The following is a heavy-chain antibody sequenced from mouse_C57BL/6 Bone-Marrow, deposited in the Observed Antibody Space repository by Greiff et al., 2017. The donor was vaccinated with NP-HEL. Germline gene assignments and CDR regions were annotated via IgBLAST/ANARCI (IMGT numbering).Heavy chain of an antibody. V-gene: IGHV1-5*01. CDR2: IYPGNSDT. CDR3: TRSTTVVATGAMDY. CDR1: GYTFTSYW. D-gene: IGHD1-1*01. Sequence: VQLQQSGTVLARPGASVKMSCKTSGYTFTSYWMHWVKQRPGPGLEWIGAIYPGNSDTSYNQKFNGKAKLTAVTSASTAYMELSSLTNEDSAVYYCTRSTTVVATGAMDYWGQGTSVTVSS. J-gene: IGHJ4*01.